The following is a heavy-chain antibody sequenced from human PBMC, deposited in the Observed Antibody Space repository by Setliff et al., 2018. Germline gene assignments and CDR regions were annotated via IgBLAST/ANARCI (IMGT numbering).Heavy chain of an antibody. Sequence: GASVKVSCKASGYTFTRYAKNWVRQAPGQGFEWMGWINTNTGSPTYAQGFAGRFVFSLDTSVSTAYLQISSLKAEDAAMYYCARAGQYDHVRGSYRLQYNWFDPWGQGTLVTVSS. CDR1: GYTFTRYA. J-gene: IGHJ5*02. CDR2: INTNTGSP. D-gene: IGHD3-16*02. CDR3: ARAGQYDHVRGSYRLQYNWFDP. V-gene: IGHV7-4-1*02.